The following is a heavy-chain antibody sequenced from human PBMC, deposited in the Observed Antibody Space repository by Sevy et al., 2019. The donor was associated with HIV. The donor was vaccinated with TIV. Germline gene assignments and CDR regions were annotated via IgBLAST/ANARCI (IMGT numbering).Heavy chain of an antibody. CDR2: IKEVGSQK. D-gene: IGHD3-9*01. Sequence: GGSLRLSCAASGFSFSKYWMSWVRQAPGKGLEWVANIKEVGSQKNYLESVKGRFTISRDNTKTLLYLQMNNLRAIDTAGHYDARDSDILSGYPSHYFDYWGQGTLVTVSS. V-gene: IGHV3-7*01. CDR1: GFSFSKYW. CDR3: ARDSDILSGYPSHYFDY. J-gene: IGHJ4*02.